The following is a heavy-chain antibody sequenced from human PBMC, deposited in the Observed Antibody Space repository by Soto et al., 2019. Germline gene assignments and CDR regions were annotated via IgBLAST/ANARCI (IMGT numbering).Heavy chain of an antibody. V-gene: IGHV1-18*01. J-gene: IGHJ3*01. D-gene: IGHD3-22*01. CDR3: AFDYYDSSGYYYGSAFDF. Sequence: ASVKVSCKASGYTFTSYGISWVRQAPGQGLEWMGWISAYNGNTNYAQKLQGRVTMTTDTSTSTAYMELRSLRSDDTAVYYCAFDYYDSSGYYYGSAFDFWGQGTIVTVSS. CDR2: ISAYNGNT. CDR1: GYTFTSYG.